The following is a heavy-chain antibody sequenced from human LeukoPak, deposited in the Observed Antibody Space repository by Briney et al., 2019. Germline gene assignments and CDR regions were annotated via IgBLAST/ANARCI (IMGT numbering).Heavy chain of an antibody. CDR1: GFTFSSCA. CDR2: ISSNGGST. J-gene: IGHJ4*02. D-gene: IGHD2-2*01. V-gene: IGHV3-64*01. Sequence: PGGSLRLSCAASGFTFSSCAMHWVRQAPGKGLEYVSAISSNGGSTYYANSVKGRFTISRDNSKNTLYLQMGSLRAEDMAVYYCARSQRPIAVVPVDYWGQGTLVTVSS. CDR3: ARSQRPIAVVPVDY.